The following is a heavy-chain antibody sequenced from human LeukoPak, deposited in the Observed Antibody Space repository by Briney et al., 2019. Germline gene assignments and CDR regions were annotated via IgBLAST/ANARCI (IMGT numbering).Heavy chain of an antibody. CDR3: AKVKWFGELSPFDY. J-gene: IGHJ4*02. CDR1: GFTFSSYG. Sequence: PGRSLRLSCAASGFTFSSYGMHWVRQAPGKGLEWVAVIWYDGSNKYYADSVKGRFTISRDNSKNTLYLQMNSLRAEDTAVYYCAKVKWFGELSPFDYWGQGTLVTVSS. V-gene: IGHV3-33*06. D-gene: IGHD3-10*01. CDR2: IWYDGSNK.